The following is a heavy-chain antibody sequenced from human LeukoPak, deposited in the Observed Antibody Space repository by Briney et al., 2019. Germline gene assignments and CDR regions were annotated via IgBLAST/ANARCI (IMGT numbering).Heavy chain of an antibody. Sequence: SQTLSLNCTVSGGYISSGSYYWSWLRQLPGKGLEWIGRIYTSGSTNYNPSLKSRVTISVDTSKNQFSLKLSSVTAADTAVYYCARGGNLHDAFDIWGQGTMVTVSS. V-gene: IGHV4-61*02. J-gene: IGHJ3*02. CDR1: GGYISSGSYY. CDR3: ARGGNLHDAFDI. D-gene: IGHD6-25*01. CDR2: IYTSGST.